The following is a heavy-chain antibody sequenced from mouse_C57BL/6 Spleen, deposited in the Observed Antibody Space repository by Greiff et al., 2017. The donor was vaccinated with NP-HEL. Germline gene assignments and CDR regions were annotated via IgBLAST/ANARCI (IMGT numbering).Heavy chain of an antibody. CDR2: IDPETGGT. Sequence: QVQLQQSGAELVRPGASVTLSCKASGYTFTDYEMHWVKQTPVHGLEWIGAIDPETGGTAYNQKFKGKAILTADKSSSTAYMQLSSLTSEDSAVYYCARWYYGSSFFFDYWGQGTTLTVSS. J-gene: IGHJ2*01. V-gene: IGHV1-15*01. D-gene: IGHD1-1*01. CDR3: ARWYYGSSFFFDY. CDR1: GYTFTDYE.